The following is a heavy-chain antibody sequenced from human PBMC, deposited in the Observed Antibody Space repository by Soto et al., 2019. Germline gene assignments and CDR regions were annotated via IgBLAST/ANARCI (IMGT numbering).Heavy chain of an antibody. CDR3: VSARTQNLQERFEL. D-gene: IGHD1-1*01. Sequence: SETLSLPCIVSWTSLNGYYLSGILQPSGKELEWIGIIYAARGTHDNPSLKSRITMSVDMSKKQFSLTLRSVTTADKATYYSVSARTQNLQERFELWGRGILVTVTS. CDR1: WTSLNGYY. CDR2: IYAARGT. J-gene: IGHJ2*01. V-gene: IGHV4-4*07.